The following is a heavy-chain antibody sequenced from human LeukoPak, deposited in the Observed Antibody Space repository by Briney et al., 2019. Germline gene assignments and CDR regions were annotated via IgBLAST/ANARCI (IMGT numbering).Heavy chain of an antibody. J-gene: IGHJ6*03. V-gene: IGHV1-2*02. D-gene: IGHD2-2*01. CDR3: ARGAGSSTSHYYYYYYMDV. CDR2: INPNSGGT. Sequence: ASVKVSCKASGYTFTGYYMHWVRQAPGQGLEWMGWINPNSGGTNYAQKFQGRVTMTRDTSISTAYMELSSLRSEDTAVYYCARGAGSSTSHYYYYYYMDVWGKGTTVTVSS. CDR1: GYTFTGYY.